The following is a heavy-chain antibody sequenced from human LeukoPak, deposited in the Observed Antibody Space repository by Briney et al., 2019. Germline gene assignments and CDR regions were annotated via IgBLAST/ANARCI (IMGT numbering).Heavy chain of an antibody. J-gene: IGHJ4*02. CDR1: GGSISSYY. CDR2: IYYSGST. Sequence: SETLSLTCTVSGGSISSYYWSWIRQPPGKKLEWIGYIYYSGSTSYNPSLKSRVTISVDTSKNRFSLKLSSVTAADTAVYYCARHQSFYDSSGPFDYWGQGSLVTVSS. V-gene: IGHV4-59*08. CDR3: ARHQSFYDSSGPFDY. D-gene: IGHD3-22*01.